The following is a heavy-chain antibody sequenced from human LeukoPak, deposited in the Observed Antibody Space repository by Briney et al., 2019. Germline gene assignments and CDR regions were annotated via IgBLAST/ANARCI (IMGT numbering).Heavy chain of an antibody. CDR3: ATDGPRAVAGTNWFDP. J-gene: IGHJ5*02. D-gene: IGHD6-19*01. V-gene: IGHV1-24*01. CDR2: FDPEDGET. CDR1: GYTLTESS. Sequence: ASVKVSCKVSGYTLTESSMHWVRQAPGKGLEWMGGFDPEDGETIYAQKFQGRVTMTEDTSTDTAYMELSSLRSEDTAVYYCATDGPRAVAGTNWFDPWGQGTLVTVSS.